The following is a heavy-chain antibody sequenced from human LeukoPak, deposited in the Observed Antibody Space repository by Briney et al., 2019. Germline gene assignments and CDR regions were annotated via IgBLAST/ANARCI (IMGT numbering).Heavy chain of an antibody. Sequence: LGESLKFSCKGSGYSFTSYWIGWGRQMPGKGLEWMGIIYPGDSDTRYSPSFQGQVTISADKSISTAYLQWSNLKASDAAMYYCARHTPGAAAIDYWGQGTLVTVSS. CDR3: ARHTPGAAAIDY. CDR1: GYSFTSYW. CDR2: IYPGDSDT. V-gene: IGHV5-51*01. D-gene: IGHD6-13*01. J-gene: IGHJ4*02.